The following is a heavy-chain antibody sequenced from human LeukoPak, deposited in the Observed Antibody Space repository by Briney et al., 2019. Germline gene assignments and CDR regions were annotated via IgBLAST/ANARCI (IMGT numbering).Heavy chain of an antibody. V-gene: IGHV4-59*11. CDR2: IYTSGST. CDR3: ARVGGSYHHTPFWYFDL. Sequence: SETLSLTCTVSGGSISSHYWSWIRQPPGKGLEWIGYIYTSGSTNYNPSLKSRVTISVDTSKNQFSLKLSSVTAADTAVYYCARVGGSYHHTPFWYFDLWGRGTLVSVSS. CDR1: GGSISSHY. D-gene: IGHD1-26*01. J-gene: IGHJ2*01.